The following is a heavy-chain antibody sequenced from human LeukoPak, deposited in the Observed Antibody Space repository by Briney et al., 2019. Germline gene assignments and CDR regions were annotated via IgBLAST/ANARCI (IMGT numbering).Heavy chain of an antibody. CDR1: GFTFSSYW. D-gene: IGHD1-1*01. CDR3: ARDCRRWNGVFDV. CDR2: IKQDGSEK. Sequence: GGSLRLSCAASGFTFSSYWMNWVRQAPGKGLEWVANIKQDGSEKYYVDSVKGRLIISRDNAKNSLYLQMNSLRPEDTAVYHCARDCRRWNGVFDVWGQGTTVTVSS. J-gene: IGHJ3*01. V-gene: IGHV3-7*01.